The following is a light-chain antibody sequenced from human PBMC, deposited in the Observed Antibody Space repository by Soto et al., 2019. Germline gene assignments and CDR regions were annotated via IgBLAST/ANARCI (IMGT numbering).Light chain of an antibody. CDR2: DAS. CDR1: QSVSSSY. J-gene: IGKJ5*01. CDR3: QQYGSSLLIT. Sequence: EIVLTQSPGTLSLSPGERATLSCRASQSVSSSYLAWFQQRPGQAPRLLIYDASNRATGIPARFSGSGSGTDFTLTISRLEPEDFAVYYCQQYGSSLLITFGQGTHWRL. V-gene: IGKV3-20*01.